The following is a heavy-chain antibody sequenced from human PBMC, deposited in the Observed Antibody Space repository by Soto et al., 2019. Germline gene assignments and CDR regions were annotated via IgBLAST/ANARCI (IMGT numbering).Heavy chain of an antibody. CDR1: VFTFIDYY. Sequence: PGWSLRLSCAGSVFTFIDYYMTWIRQAPGKGLEWVSYINTLSSAIYYADSVRGRFTISRDNAKNSLYLQMNSLRAEDTAVYYCARRLQWQLRPLDSWGRGTLVTVSS. CDR2: INTLSSAI. V-gene: IGHV3-11*01. J-gene: IGHJ4*02. D-gene: IGHD6-19*01. CDR3: ARRLQWQLRPLDS.